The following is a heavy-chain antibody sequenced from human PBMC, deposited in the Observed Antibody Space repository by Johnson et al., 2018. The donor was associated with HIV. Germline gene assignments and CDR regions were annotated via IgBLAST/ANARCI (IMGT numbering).Heavy chain of an antibody. J-gene: IGHJ3*02. CDR1: GFTFSDYY. CDR3: AGQEGSGYYGGAFDI. CDR2: ISSSGSSI. Sequence: QVQVVESGGGLVQPGGSLRLSCAASGFTFSDYYMSWIRQAPGKGLEWVSYISSSGSSIYYADSVKGRFTISKDNAKNSLFLQMNSLRAEDTAVYYCAGQEGSGYYGGAFDIWGPGTMVTVSS. V-gene: IGHV3-11*04. D-gene: IGHD3-22*01.